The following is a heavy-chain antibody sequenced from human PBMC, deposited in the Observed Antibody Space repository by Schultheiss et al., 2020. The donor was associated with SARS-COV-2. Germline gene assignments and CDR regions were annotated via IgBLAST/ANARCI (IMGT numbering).Heavy chain of an antibody. J-gene: IGHJ4*02. D-gene: IGHD6-19*01. V-gene: IGHV1-69*13. CDR3: ARGRRSSGWYRAGGY. CDR1: GYTFTNYG. CDR2: IIPIFGTA. Sequence: SVKVSCKASGYTFTNYGISWVRQAPGQGLEWMGGIIPIFGTANYAQKFQGRVTITADESTSTAYMELSSLRSEDTAVYYCARGRRSSGWYRAGGYWGQGTLVTVSS.